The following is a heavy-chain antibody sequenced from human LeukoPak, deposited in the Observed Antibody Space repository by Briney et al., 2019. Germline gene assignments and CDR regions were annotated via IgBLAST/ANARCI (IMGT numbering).Heavy chain of an antibody. D-gene: IGHD5-12*01. CDR1: GFTFSSYS. CDR3: ASGAEGYVFDP. V-gene: IGHV3-48*01. CDR2: ISSSSSTI. Sequence: GGSLRLSCAVSGFTFSSYSMNWVRQAPGKGLEWVSYISSSSSTIYYADSVKGRFTISRDNAKNSPYLQMNSLRAEDTAVYYCASGAEGYVFDPWGQGTLVTVSS. J-gene: IGHJ5*02.